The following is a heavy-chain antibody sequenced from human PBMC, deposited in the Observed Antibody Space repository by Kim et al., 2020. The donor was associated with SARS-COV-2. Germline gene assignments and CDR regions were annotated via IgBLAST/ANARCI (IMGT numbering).Heavy chain of an antibody. D-gene: IGHD6-13*01. Sequence: GGSLRLSCAASGFTFSSYWMSWVRQAPGKGLEWVVNIKQDGSEKYYVDSVKGRFTISRDNAKNSLYLQMNSLRAEDTAVYYCARDGQQLVPPRCDYWGQGTLVTVSS. CDR3: ARDGQQLVPPRCDY. CDR2: IKQDGSEK. V-gene: IGHV3-7*01. J-gene: IGHJ4*02. CDR1: GFTFSSYW.